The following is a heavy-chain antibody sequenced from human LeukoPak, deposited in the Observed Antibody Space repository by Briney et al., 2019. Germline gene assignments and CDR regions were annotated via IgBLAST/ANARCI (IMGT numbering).Heavy chain of an antibody. J-gene: IGHJ3*02. V-gene: IGHV3-48*01. Sequence: GGSLRLSCAASGFTFSDYRMNWVRQAPGKGLEWVSYISTNGRSTYYADSVKGRFTISRDNVKNSLYLQMNSLRAEDTAVYFCASLDYGDYWAFDIWGRGTMVTLSS. D-gene: IGHD4-17*01. CDR3: ASLDYGDYWAFDI. CDR1: GFTFSDYR. CDR2: ISTNGRST.